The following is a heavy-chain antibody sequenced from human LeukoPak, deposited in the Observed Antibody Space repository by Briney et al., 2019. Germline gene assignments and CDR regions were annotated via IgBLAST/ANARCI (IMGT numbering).Heavy chain of an antibody. J-gene: IGHJ5*02. CDR2: IYYSGST. V-gene: IGHV4-59*01. Sequence: SETLSLTCTVSGGSMSPYYWSWIRQPPGKGLEWIGYIYYSGSTNYNPSLKSRVTISVDTSKNQFSLKLSSVTAADTAVYYCARNCIAAPLYWFDPWGQGTLVTVSS. CDR3: ARNCIAAPLYWFDP. CDR1: GGSMSPYY. D-gene: IGHD6-13*01.